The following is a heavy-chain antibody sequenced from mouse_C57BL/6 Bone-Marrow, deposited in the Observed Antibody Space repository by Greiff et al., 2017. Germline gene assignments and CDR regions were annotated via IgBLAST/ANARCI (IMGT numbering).Heavy chain of an antibody. CDR1: GYTFSDYY. V-gene: IGHV5-12*01. CDR3: ARLSAY. J-gene: IGHJ3*01. Sequence: EVMLVESGGGLVQPGGSLKLSCAASGYTFSDYYMYWVSQTPEKRLEWVAYISTGGGSTYYPHTVKGRFTISRDNAKNTLYLQMSRLKSEDTAMYYCARLSAYWGQGTLVTVSS. CDR2: ISTGGGST.